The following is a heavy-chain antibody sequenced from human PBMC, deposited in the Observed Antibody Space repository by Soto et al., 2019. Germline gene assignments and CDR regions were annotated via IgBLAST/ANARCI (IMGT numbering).Heavy chain of an antibody. CDR3: ARAVRYFDWLLQNYYYYGMDV. D-gene: IGHD3-9*01. CDR2: INPNSGGT. V-gene: IGHV1-2*04. CDR1: GYTFTGYY. Sequence: GASVKVSCKASGYTFTGYYMHWVRQAPGQGLEWMGWINPNSGGTNYAQKFQGWVTMTRDTSISTAYMELSRLRSDDTAVYYCARAVRYFDWLLQNYYYYGMDVWG. J-gene: IGHJ6*02.